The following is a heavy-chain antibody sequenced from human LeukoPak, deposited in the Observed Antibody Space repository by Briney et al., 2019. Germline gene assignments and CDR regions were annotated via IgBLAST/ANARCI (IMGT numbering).Heavy chain of an antibody. CDR2: ISSSSTTI. Sequence: GGSLRLSCAASGFTFSSFTMNWVRQAPGKGLEWVSYISSSSTTIYYADSVEGRFTISRDNAKNSLYPQMNSLRDEDTAVYYCARSFDCWGQGTPVTVSS. CDR1: GFTFSSFT. J-gene: IGHJ4*02. V-gene: IGHV3-48*02. CDR3: ARSFDC.